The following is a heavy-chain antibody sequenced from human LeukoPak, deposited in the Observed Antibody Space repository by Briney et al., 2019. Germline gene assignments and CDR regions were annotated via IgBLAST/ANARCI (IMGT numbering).Heavy chain of an antibody. CDR2: ISYDGSNK. V-gene: IGHV3-30-3*01. J-gene: IGHJ3*02. D-gene: IGHD6-13*01. CDR3: ARDHSPYSSSWYGDAFDI. Sequence: PGGSLRLSCAASGFTFSSYAMHWVRQAPGKGLEWVAVISYDGSNKYYADSVKGRFTISRDNSKNTLYLQMNSLRAEDTAVYYCARDHSPYSSSWYGDAFDIWGQGTMVTVSS. CDR1: GFTFSSYA.